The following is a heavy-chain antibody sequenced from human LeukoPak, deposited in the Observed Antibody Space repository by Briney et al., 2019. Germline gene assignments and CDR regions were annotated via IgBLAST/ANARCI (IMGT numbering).Heavy chain of an antibody. V-gene: IGHV1-69*13. CDR2: IIPILGTA. D-gene: IGHD4-17*01. CDR1: GGTFSSYA. CDR3: ARGFYGDYRGINLNYFDY. Sequence: SVKVSCKASGGTFSSYAISWVRQAPGQGLEWMGGIIPILGTANYAQKFQGRVTITADESTSTAYMELSSLRSEDTAVYYCARGFYGDYRGINLNYFDYWGQGTLVTVSS. J-gene: IGHJ4*02.